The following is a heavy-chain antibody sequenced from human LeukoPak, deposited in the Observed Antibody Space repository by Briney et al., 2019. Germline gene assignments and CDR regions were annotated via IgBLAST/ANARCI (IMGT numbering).Heavy chain of an antibody. CDR2: ISGSGGSK. D-gene: IGHD6-19*01. CDR3: ARETGVAGTYYYGMDV. CDR1: GFTFSSYV. Sequence: GGSLRLSCAASGFTFSSYVMNWVRQAPGKGLEWVSVISGSGGSKYYADSVKGRFTISRDNSKNTLYLQMNSLRTEDTAVYYCARETGVAGTYYYGMDVWGQGTTVTVSS. V-gene: IGHV3-23*01. J-gene: IGHJ6*02.